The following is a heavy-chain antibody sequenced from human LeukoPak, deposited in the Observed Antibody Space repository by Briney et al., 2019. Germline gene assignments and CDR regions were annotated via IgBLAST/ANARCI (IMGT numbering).Heavy chain of an antibody. J-gene: IGHJ4*02. D-gene: IGHD6-13*01. CDR3: ARRSQTAAGRGIDY. V-gene: IGHV4-39*01. CDR1: GGSISSSSSHY. Sequence: PSETLSLTCTVSGGSISSSSSHYWAWIRQPPGKGLEWIGTMSNSGSTYYSPSLKSRVTISGDTSKNQFSLKLSSMTAADTAVFYCARRSQTAAGRGIDYWGQGTLVTVSS. CDR2: MSNSGST.